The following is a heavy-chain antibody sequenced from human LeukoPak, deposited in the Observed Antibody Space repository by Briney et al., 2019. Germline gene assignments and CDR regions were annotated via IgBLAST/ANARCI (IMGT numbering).Heavy chain of an antibody. CDR1: GFTFRSYA. D-gene: IGHD3-10*01. CDR3: ARDLRDYYGSGSYDY. V-gene: IGHV3-30-3*01. Sequence: GGSLRLSCAASGFTFRSYAMHWVRQAPGKGLEWVAVISYDGSNKYYADSVKGRFTISRDNSKNTLYLQMNSLRAEDTAVYYCARDLRDYYGSGSYDYWGQGTLVTVSS. J-gene: IGHJ4*02. CDR2: ISYDGSNK.